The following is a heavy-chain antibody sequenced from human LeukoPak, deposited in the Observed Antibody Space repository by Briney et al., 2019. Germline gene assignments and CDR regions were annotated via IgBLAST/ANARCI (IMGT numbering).Heavy chain of an antibody. Sequence: PSQTLSLTCGVSVYSISRGNYWAWIRQPPGKGLEWIGTIYHTGSTYYTPSLGSRVTISVDTSKNEFSLNLNSVTAADTAVYYCARAGWIITSGIDYWGQGALVTVSS. D-gene: IGHD3-10*01. V-gene: IGHV4-38-2*01. CDR2: IYHTGST. CDR1: VYSISRGNY. CDR3: ARAGWIITSGIDY. J-gene: IGHJ4*02.